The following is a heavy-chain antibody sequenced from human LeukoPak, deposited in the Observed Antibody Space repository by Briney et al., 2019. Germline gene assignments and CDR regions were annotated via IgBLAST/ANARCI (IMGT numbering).Heavy chain of an antibody. D-gene: IGHD2-2*01. CDR2: ISYSGTT. Sequence: PSETLSLTCTVSGGSITSSDSYWGWIRQTPGEGLEWIGTISYSGTTYYNPSLKSRVTISVDSSKNQFSLKLSSVTAADTAVYYCARLYNMPASSWGQGALVTVSS. CDR3: ARLYNMPASS. CDR1: GGSITSSDSY. J-gene: IGHJ5*02. V-gene: IGHV4-39*01.